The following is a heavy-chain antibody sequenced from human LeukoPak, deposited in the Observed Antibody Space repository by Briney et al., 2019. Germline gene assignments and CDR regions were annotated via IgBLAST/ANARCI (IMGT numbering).Heavy chain of an antibody. CDR2: IRYDGSNK. J-gene: IGHJ5*02. D-gene: IGHD3-22*01. CDR1: GFTFSSYG. Sequence: PGGSLRLSCAASGFTFSSYGMHWVRQAPGKGLEWVAFIRYDGSNKYYADSVKGRFTISRDNSKNTPYLQMNSLRAEDTAVYYCARVLSGSWDWFDPWGQGTLVTVSS. V-gene: IGHV3-30*02. CDR3: ARVLSGSWDWFDP.